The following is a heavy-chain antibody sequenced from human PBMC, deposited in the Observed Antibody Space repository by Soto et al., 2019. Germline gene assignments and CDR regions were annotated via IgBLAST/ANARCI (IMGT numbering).Heavy chain of an antibody. D-gene: IGHD5-12*01. J-gene: IGHJ4*02. CDR1: GGSISSSSYY. CDR2: IYYSGST. Sequence: PSETLSLTCAVSGGSISSSSYYWGWIRQPPGKGLEWIGSIYYSGSTYYNPSLKSRVTISVDTSKNQFSLKLSSVTAADTAVYYCARNIVATITYVSQTLDHWGQGTLVTVSS. V-gene: IGHV4-39*01. CDR3: ARNIVATITYVSQTLDH.